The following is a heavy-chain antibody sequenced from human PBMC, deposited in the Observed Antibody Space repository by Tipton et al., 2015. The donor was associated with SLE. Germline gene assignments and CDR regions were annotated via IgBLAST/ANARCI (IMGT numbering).Heavy chain of an antibody. CDR1: GFTFRSYW. CDR3: ASLSAPSDY. J-gene: IGHJ4*02. V-gene: IGHV3-74*01. Sequence: SLRLSCAASGFTFRSYWMHWVRQVPGKGLVWVSEIDPDGSRTNYADYVEGRFTISRDNAKNTLSLQMNSLRVDDTGVYYCASLSAPSDYWDQGTLVTVSS. CDR2: IDPDGSRT.